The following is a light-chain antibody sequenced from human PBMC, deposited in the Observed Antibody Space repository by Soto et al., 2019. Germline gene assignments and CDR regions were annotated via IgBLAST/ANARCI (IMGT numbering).Light chain of an antibody. CDR3: CSYAGNSTP. CDR1: SSDVGSYNL. Sequence: QSALTQPASVSGSPGQSITSSCTGTSSDVGSYNLVSWYQQHPGKAPKLMIYEGSKRPSGVSNRFSGSKSGNTASLTISGLQAEDEADYYCCSYAGNSTPFGGGTKLTVL. J-gene: IGLJ3*02. V-gene: IGLV2-23*01. CDR2: EGS.